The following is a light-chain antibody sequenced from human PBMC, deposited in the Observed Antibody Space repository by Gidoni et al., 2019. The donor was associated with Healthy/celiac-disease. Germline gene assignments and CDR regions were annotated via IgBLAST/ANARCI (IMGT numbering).Light chain of an antibody. J-gene: IGKJ3*01. CDR2: DAS. V-gene: IGKV3-11*01. CDR3: QQRSNWLFT. Sequence: EIVLTQSPATLSLSPGERATLSCRASKSVSSYLAWYQRKPGQAPRLLIYDASNRATGIPARFSGSGSGTDFTLTISSLVPEDFAVYYCQQRSNWLFTFGPGTKVDIK. CDR1: KSVSSY.